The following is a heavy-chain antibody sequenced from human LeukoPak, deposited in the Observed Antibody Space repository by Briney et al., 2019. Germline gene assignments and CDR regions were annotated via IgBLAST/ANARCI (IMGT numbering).Heavy chain of an antibody. Sequence: SETLSLTCTVSGGSISSYYWSWIRQPPGKGLEWIGYIYYSGSTNYNPSLKSRVTISVDTSKNQFSLKLSSVTAADTAVYYCARHRPDEGYCSSTSCYAGAYWYFDLWGRGTLVTVSS. D-gene: IGHD2-2*01. CDR3: ARHRPDEGYCSSTSCYAGAYWYFDL. J-gene: IGHJ2*01. V-gene: IGHV4-59*08. CDR2: IYYSGST. CDR1: GGSISSYY.